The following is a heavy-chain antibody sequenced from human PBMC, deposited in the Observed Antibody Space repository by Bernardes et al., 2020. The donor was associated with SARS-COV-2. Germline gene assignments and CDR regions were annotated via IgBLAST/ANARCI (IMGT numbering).Heavy chain of an antibody. Sequence: GGSLRLSCAASGFTFSSSWMHWVRQAPGTGLVWVSRINSDGSSTSYADSVKGRFTISRDNAKNTLYLQMNSLRAEDTAVYYCARSYCSSTSCYSYYYYYGMDVWGQGTTVTVSS. CDR2: INSDGSST. CDR1: GFTFSSSW. J-gene: IGHJ6*02. V-gene: IGHV3-74*01. CDR3: ARSYCSSTSCYSYYYYYGMDV. D-gene: IGHD2-2*01.